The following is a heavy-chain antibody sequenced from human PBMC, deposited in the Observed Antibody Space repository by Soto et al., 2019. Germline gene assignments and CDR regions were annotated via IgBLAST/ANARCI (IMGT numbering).Heavy chain of an antibody. D-gene: IGHD3-22*01. J-gene: IGHJ4*02. CDR2: IYYSGST. Sequence: QVQLQESGPGLVKPSQTLSLTCTVSXXXXXXXXXXXXWXXXXXXXXXEWIGYIYYSGSTYYNPSLKSRVTXXXDTXXXXXSXXXSXXXXXXXAXYYCARRNXXSSGYQIEYWGQGTLVTVSS. CDR3: CARRNXXSSGYQIEY. CDR1: XXXXXXXXXX. V-gene: IGHV4-31*03.